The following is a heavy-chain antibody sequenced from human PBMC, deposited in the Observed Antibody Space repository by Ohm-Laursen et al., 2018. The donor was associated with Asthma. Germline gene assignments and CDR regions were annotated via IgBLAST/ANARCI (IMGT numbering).Heavy chain of an antibody. Sequence: GSLRLSCTASGFTFSNAWMSWVRQAPGKGLEWVGRIKSKTDGGTTDYAAPVKGRFTISRDDSKNTLYLQMNSLKTEDTAVYYCTTGKKVYPYYYGMDVWGQGTTVTVSS. D-gene: IGHD5/OR15-5a*01. V-gene: IGHV3-15*01. CDR2: IKSKTDGGTT. J-gene: IGHJ6*02. CDR1: GFTFSNAW. CDR3: TTGKKVYPYYYGMDV.